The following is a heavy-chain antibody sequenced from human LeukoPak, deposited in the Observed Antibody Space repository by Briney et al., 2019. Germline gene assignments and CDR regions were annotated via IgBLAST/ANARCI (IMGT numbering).Heavy chain of an antibody. CDR2: TYYRSKWYN. Sequence: SQTLSLTCAISGDSVSSNTAAWNWIRRSPSRGLEWLGRTYYRSKWYNDYAVSVKSRISINPDTSKNQFSLQLNSVTPEDTAVYYCARDWQPLEENWFDPWGQGTLVTVSS. V-gene: IGHV6-1*01. CDR1: GDSVSSNTAA. D-gene: IGHD1-1*01. J-gene: IGHJ5*02. CDR3: ARDWQPLEENWFDP.